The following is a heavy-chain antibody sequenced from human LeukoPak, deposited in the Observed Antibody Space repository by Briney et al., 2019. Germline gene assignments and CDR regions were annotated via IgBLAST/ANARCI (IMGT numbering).Heavy chain of an antibody. CDR2: INSDGSST. Sequence: PGGSLRLSCAASGFTFSSYWMHWVRQAPGKGLVWVSRINSDGSSTSYADSVKGRFTISRDNAKNTLYLQMNSLRAEDTAVYYCARGRRGYSYGSRINPIDYWGQGTLVTVSS. J-gene: IGHJ4*02. V-gene: IGHV3-74*01. CDR3: ARGRRGYSYGSRINPIDY. D-gene: IGHD5-18*01. CDR1: GFTFSSYW.